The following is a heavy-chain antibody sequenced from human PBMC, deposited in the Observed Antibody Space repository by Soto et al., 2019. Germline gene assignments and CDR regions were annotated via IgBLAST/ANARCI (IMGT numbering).Heavy chain of an antibody. CDR3: ASLRGMGYYYYGMDV. V-gene: IGHV4-39*01. Sequence: SETLSLTCTVSGGSISSSSYYWGWIRQPPGKGLEWIGSIYYSGSTYYNPSLKSRVTISVDTSKNQFSLKLSSVTAADTAVYYCASLRGMGYYYYGMDVWGQGTTVTVSS. D-gene: IGHD2-8*01. J-gene: IGHJ6*02. CDR2: IYYSGST. CDR1: GGSISSSSYY.